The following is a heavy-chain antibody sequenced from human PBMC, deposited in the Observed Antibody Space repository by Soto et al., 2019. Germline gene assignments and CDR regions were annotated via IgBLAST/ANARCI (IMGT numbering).Heavy chain of an antibody. CDR3: ARDLGINYVNYFDY. V-gene: IGHV3-48*01. CDR2: ISSSSSTI. Sequence: GGSLRLSCAASGFTFSSYSMNWVRQAPGKGLEWVSYISSSSSTIYYADSVKGRFTISRDNAKNSLYLQMNSLRAEDTAVYYCARDLGINYVNYFDYWGQGTLVTVSS. J-gene: IGHJ4*02. D-gene: IGHD1-26*01. CDR1: GFTFSSYS.